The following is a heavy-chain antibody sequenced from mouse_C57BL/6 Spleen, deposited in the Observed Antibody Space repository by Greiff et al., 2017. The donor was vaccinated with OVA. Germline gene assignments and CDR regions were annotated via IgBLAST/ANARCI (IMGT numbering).Heavy chain of an antibody. Sequence: VQLQQSGAELARPGASVKLSCKASGYTFTSYGISWVKQRTGQGLEWIGEIYPRSGNTYYNEKFKGKATLTADKSSSTAYMELRSLTSEDSAVYFCARLDGYYEAWFAYWGQGTLVTVSA. CDR1: GYTFTSYG. CDR2: IYPRSGNT. D-gene: IGHD2-3*01. V-gene: IGHV1-81*01. J-gene: IGHJ3*01. CDR3: ARLDGYYEAWFAY.